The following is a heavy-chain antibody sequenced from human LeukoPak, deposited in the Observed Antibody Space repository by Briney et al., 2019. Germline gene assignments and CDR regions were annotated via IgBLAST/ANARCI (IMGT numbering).Heavy chain of an antibody. CDR2: IYYSGST. CDR1: GGSISSYY. V-gene: IGHV4-59*01. D-gene: IGHD3-10*01. CDR3: ASYHGYGSGSYYEYWFDP. J-gene: IGHJ5*02. Sequence: PSETLSLTCTVSGGSISSYYWSWIRQPPGKGLEWIGYIYYSGSTNYNPSLKSRVTISVDTSKNQFSLKLSSVTAADTAVYYCASYHGYGSGSYYEYWFDPWGQGTLVTVSS.